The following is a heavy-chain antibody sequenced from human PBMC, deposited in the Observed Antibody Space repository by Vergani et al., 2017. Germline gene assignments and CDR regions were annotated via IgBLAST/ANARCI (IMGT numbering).Heavy chain of an antibody. CDR3: ARLNPYYDFWSGYYDYYYYYMDV. CDR1: GGSISSYY. Sequence: QVQLQESGPGLVKPSETLSLTCTVSGGSISSYYWSWIRQPPGKGLEWIGYIYYSGSTNYNPSLKSRGTISVDTSKNQFSLKLSSVTAADTAVYYCARLNPYYDFWSGYYDYYYYYMDVWGKGTTVTVSS. J-gene: IGHJ6*03. V-gene: IGHV4-59*01. D-gene: IGHD3-3*01. CDR2: IYYSGST.